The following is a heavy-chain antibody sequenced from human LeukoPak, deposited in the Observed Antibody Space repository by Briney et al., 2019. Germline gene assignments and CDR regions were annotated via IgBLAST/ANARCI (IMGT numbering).Heavy chain of an antibody. V-gene: IGHV3-74*01. CDR2: INGDGSST. D-gene: IGHD2-15*01. Sequence: PGGSLRLSCAASGFTFSSYYIHWVRQAPGKGLEWVSRINGDGSSTRYADSVKGRFTISRDNAKNTVYLQMNSLRVEDTAVYSCARGLYCSGINCYNGMDVWGKGTTVIVSS. CDR1: GFTFSSYY. CDR3: ARGLYCSGINCYNGMDV. J-gene: IGHJ6*04.